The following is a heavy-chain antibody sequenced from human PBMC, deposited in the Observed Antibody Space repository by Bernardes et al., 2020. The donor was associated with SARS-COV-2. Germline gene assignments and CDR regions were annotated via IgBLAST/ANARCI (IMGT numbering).Heavy chain of an antibody. Sequence: SSTLSLTCTVSGGSISSGGYYWSWIRQHPGKGLEWIGYIYYSGSTYYNPSLKSRVTISVDTSKNQFSLKLSSVTAADTAVYYCARHSGSYSQPFDYWGQGTLVTVSS. CDR2: IYYSGST. J-gene: IGHJ4*02. D-gene: IGHD1-26*01. CDR3: ARHSGSYSQPFDY. V-gene: IGHV4-31*03. CDR1: GGSISSGGYY.